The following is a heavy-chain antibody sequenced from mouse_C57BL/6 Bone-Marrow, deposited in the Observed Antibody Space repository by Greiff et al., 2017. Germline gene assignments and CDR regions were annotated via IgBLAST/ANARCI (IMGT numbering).Heavy chain of an antibody. Sequence: VQLQQSGPVLVKPGASVKMSCKASGYTFTDYYMNWVKQSHGKSLEWIGVINPYNGGTSYNQKFKGKATLTVDKSSSTAYMELNSLTSEDSAVYYCARRWGQLRLRDHFDYWGKGTTLTVSS. CDR3: ARRWGQLRLRDHFDY. CDR1: GYTFTDYY. J-gene: IGHJ2*01. CDR2: INPYNGGT. V-gene: IGHV1-19*01. D-gene: IGHD3-2*02.